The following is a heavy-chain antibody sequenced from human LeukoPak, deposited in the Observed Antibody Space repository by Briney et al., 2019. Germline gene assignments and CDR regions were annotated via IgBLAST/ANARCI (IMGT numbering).Heavy chain of an antibody. V-gene: IGHV3-23*01. D-gene: IGHD5-12*01. Sequence: PGGSLRLSCAASGFTFSSYAMSWVRQAPGKGLEWVSAISGSGYSTYYADSVKGRFTTSRDNSKNTLFLHMNSLRAEDTAVYYCAKEAGYSGYDYPDYWGQGTLVTVSS. J-gene: IGHJ4*02. CDR3: AKEAGYSGYDYPDY. CDR1: GFTFSSYA. CDR2: ISGSGYST.